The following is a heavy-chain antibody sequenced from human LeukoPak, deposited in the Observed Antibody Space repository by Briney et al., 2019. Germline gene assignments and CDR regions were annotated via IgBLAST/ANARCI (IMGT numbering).Heavy chain of an antibody. Sequence: GGSLRLSCAASGFTFSSYAISWVRQAPGQGLEWMGGIIPIFGTANYAQKFQGRATITTDESTSTAYMELSSLRSEDTAVYYCARVRREIAVAGPLDYWGQGTLVTVSS. J-gene: IGHJ4*02. V-gene: IGHV1-69*05. CDR1: GFTFSSYA. CDR2: IIPIFGTA. D-gene: IGHD6-19*01. CDR3: ARVRREIAVAGPLDY.